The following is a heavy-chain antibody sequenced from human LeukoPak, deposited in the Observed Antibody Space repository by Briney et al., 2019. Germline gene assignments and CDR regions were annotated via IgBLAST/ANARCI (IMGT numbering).Heavy chain of an antibody. J-gene: IGHJ4*02. Sequence: SGTLSLTCAVSGGSISSSNWWSWVRQPPGKGLEWIGEIYHSGSTNYNPSLKSRVTISVDKSKNQFSLKLSSVTAADTAVYFCARDGSYCSGGKCHTFDSWGQGTLVTVSS. D-gene: IGHD2-15*01. CDR3: ARDGSYCSGGKCHTFDS. V-gene: IGHV4-4*02. CDR1: GGSISSSNW. CDR2: IYHSGST.